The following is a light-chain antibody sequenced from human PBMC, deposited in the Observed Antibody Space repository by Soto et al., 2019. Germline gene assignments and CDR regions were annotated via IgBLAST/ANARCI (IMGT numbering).Light chain of an antibody. CDR3: QLYGSSPPGT. CDR1: QSVSSSH. Sequence: EIVLAQSPGTLSLPPGERATLSCRASQSVSSSHLAWYQQKPGQAPRLLIYGASSRATAIPDRFSGSGSGTDFTLTINRLEPEDFAVYYCQLYGSSPPGTFGQGTKVDIK. J-gene: IGKJ1*01. CDR2: GAS. V-gene: IGKV3-20*01.